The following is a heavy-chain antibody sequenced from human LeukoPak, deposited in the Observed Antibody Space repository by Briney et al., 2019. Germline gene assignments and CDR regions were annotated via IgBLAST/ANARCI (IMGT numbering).Heavy chain of an antibody. CDR1: GFTFSSYA. CDR3: AKDPAKYQLLGNYMDV. D-gene: IGHD2-2*01. V-gene: IGHV3-23*01. J-gene: IGHJ6*03. Sequence: GGSLRLSCAASGFTFSSYAMSWVRQAPGKGLEWVSAISGSGGSTYYADSVKGRFTISRDNSKNTLYLQMNSLRAEDTAVYYCAKDPAKYQLLGNYMDVWGKGTTVTVSS. CDR2: ISGSGGST.